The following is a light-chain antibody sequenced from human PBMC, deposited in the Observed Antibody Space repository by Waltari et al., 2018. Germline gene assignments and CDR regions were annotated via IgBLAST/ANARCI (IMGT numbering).Light chain of an antibody. CDR2: DVS. Sequence: QSALTQPASVSGSPGQSITIYCTGTSSDVGGYRFVSCYQQHPGKAPKLMIYDVSKRPSGISNRFSGSKAGNTASLTISGLQTEDEADYFCSTYTTSSALLFGGGTRLTVL. CDR3: STYTTSSALL. J-gene: IGLJ3*02. CDR1: SSDVGGYRF. V-gene: IGLV2-14*03.